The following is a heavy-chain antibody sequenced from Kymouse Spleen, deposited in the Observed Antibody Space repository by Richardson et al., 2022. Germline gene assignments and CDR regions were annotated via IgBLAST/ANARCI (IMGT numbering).Heavy chain of an antibody. CDR1: GGSISSYY. CDR3: ARLGTAVVGAYDY. D-gene: IGHD1-26*01. CDR2: IYYSGST. Sequence: QVQLQESGPGLVKPSETLSLTCTVSGGSISSYYWSWIRQPPGKGLEWIGYIYYSGSTNYNPSLKSRVTISVDTSKNQFSLKLSSVTAADTAVYYCARLGTAVVGAYDYWGQGTLVTVSS. V-gene: IGHV4-59*01. J-gene: IGHJ4*02.